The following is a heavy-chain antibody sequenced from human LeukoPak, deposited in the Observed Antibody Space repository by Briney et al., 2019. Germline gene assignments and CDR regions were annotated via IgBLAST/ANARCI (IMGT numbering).Heavy chain of an antibody. V-gene: IGHV3-7*01. Sequence: GGSLRLSCEASGFMFKNYWMTWVRQAPGKGLEWVANIKQDGSEEFYVDSVKGRFTISRDNAKNSLFLHLNSLRAEDTAVYFCARVWQYYYDYSAFDMWGQGTMVTVS. CDR1: GFMFKNYW. CDR3: ARVWQYYYDYSAFDM. CDR2: IKQDGSEE. D-gene: IGHD3-16*01. J-gene: IGHJ3*02.